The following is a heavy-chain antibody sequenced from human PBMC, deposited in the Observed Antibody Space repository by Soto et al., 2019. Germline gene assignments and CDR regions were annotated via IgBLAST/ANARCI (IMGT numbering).Heavy chain of an antibody. V-gene: IGHV1-18*01. D-gene: IGHD3-22*01. J-gene: IGHJ5*02. CDR2: ISAYNGNT. Sequence: GRGLEWMGWISAYNGNTNYAQKLQGRVTMTTDTSTSTAYMELRSLRSDDTAVYYCARDRTYYYDSSGSWGQGTLVTVSS. CDR3: ARDRTYYYDSSGS.